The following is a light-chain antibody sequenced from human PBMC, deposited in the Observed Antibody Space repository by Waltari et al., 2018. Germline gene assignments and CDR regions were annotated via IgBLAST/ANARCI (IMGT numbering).Light chain of an antibody. V-gene: IGLV2-14*01. CDR2: EVT. J-gene: IGLJ2*01. CDR1: SSDVGGHNY. CDR3: SSYTTGSTYVI. Sequence: TGTSSDVGGHNYVSWYQLHPDKAPKLIIYEVTYRPSGVSNRFSGSKSGNTASLTLSGLQAEDEADYYCSSYTTGSTYVIFGGGTKLTVL.